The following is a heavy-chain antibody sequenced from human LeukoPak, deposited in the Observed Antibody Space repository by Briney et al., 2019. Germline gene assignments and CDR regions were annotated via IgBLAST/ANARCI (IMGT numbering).Heavy chain of an antibody. CDR3: AKGQYSSSWYGYYYMDV. D-gene: IGHD6-13*01. CDR1: GFTFSSYS. J-gene: IGHJ6*03. CDR2: ISSSSSTI. Sequence: GGSLRLSCAASGFTFSSYSMNWVRQAPGKGLEWVSYISSSSSTIYYADSVKGRFTISRDNSKNTLYLQMNSLRAEDTAVYYCAKGQYSSSWYGYYYMDVWGKGTAVTVSS. V-gene: IGHV3-48*01.